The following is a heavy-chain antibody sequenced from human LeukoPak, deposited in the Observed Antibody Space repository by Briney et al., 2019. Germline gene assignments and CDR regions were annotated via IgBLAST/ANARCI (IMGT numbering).Heavy chain of an antibody. CDR1: GFTFSSYG. V-gene: IGHV3-30*03. Sequence: GGSLRLSCAASGFTFSSYGMHWVRQAPGKGREGVEVISYDGSNKYYADSVKGRFTISRDNSKNTLYLQMNSLRAEDTAVYYCAREPSGWVHYYGMDVWGQGTTVTVSS. J-gene: IGHJ6*02. D-gene: IGHD6-19*01. CDR3: AREPSGWVHYYGMDV. CDR2: ISYDGSNK.